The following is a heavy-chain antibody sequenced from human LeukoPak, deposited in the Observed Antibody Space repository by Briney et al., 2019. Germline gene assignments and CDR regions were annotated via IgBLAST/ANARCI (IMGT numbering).Heavy chain of an antibody. D-gene: IGHD3-10*01. J-gene: IGHJ4*02. CDR1: GFSFTSYW. CDR2: INPGDSDT. Sequence: GESLKISCKGSGFSFTSYWIGWVRQMPGKGLEWMGIINPGDSDTRYSPSFQGQVTISVDKSITTAYLQWNSLKASDTAMYYCATLVGYGSFFDYWGQGTLVTVSS. V-gene: IGHV5-51*01. CDR3: ATLVGYGSFFDY.